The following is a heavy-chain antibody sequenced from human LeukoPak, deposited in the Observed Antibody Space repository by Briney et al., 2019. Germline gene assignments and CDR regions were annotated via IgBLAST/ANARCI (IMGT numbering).Heavy chain of an antibody. V-gene: IGHV3-23*01. Sequence: PGGSLRLSCAASGFTFSNYAMSWVRQAPGKGLEWVSAIFGSGGSTYYADSVKSRFSISRDNSKNTLFLQMNSLRVEDTALYYCSKWGDYDVLTGYYDSDFWGQGTLVTVSS. CDR3: SKWGDYDVLTGYYDSDF. CDR2: IFGSGGST. CDR1: GFTFSNYA. J-gene: IGHJ4*02. D-gene: IGHD3-9*01.